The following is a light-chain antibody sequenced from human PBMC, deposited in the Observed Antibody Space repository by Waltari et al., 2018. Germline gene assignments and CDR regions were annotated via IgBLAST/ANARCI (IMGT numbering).Light chain of an antibody. Sequence: QSAVTQPPSASGAPGQRVTISRTGTRSHLGAGHDAHWYQQLPGKAPKLLISSNRDRPSGVPDRFSGSKSGSSASLAITGLQAEDEADYYCQSFDNSLSGWVFGGGTKVTVL. J-gene: IGLJ3*02. V-gene: IGLV1-40*01. CDR3: QSFDNSLSGWV. CDR2: SNR. CDR1: RSHLGAGHD.